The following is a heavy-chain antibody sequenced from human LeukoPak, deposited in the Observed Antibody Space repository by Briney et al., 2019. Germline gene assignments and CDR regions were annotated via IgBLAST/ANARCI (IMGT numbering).Heavy chain of an antibody. V-gene: IGHV4-59*08. J-gene: IGHJ4*02. CDR3: ARHSGYDKYYFDY. D-gene: IGHD5-12*01. Sequence: SETLSLTCTVPGGSISSYYWSWIRQPPGKGLEWIGYIYYSGSTNYNPSLKSRVTISVDTSKNQFSLKLSSVTAADTGVYYCARHSGYDKYYFDYWGQGTLVTVSS. CDR1: GGSISSYY. CDR2: IYYSGST.